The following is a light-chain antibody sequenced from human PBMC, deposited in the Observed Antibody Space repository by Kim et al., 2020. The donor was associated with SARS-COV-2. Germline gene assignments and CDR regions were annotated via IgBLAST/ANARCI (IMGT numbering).Light chain of an antibody. Sequence: GKTVTISCTGSSGSIASNYVQWYQQRPGSAPTTVIYEDNQRPSGVPDRFSGSIDSSSNSASLTISGLKTEDEADYYCQSYDRSNWVFGGGTQLTVL. V-gene: IGLV6-57*02. CDR1: SGSIASNY. J-gene: IGLJ3*02. CDR3: QSYDRSNWV. CDR2: EDN.